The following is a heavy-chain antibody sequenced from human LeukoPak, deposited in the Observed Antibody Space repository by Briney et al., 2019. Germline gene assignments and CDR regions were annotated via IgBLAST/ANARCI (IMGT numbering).Heavy chain of an antibody. J-gene: IGHJ6*02. V-gene: IGHV4-39*01. Sequence: SETLSLTCTVSGGSISSSSYYWGWIRQPPGKGLEWIGSIYYSGSTYYNPSLKSRVTISVDTSKNQSSLKLSSVTAADTAVYYCTRHVLAWGGGVDVWGQGTTVTVSS. CDR2: IYYSGST. CDR1: GGSISSSSYY. CDR3: TRHVLAWGGGVDV. D-gene: IGHD3-3*02.